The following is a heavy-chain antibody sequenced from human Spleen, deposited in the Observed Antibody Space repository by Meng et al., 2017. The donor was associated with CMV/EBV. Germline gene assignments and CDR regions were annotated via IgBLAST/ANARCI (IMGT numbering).Heavy chain of an antibody. D-gene: IGHD2/OR15-2a*01. V-gene: IGHV3-30*04. CDR1: GFTFSSYA. CDR2: ISYDGSNK. Sequence: GGSLRLSCAASGFTFSSYAMHWVRQAPGKGLEWVAVISYDGSNKYYADSVKGRFTISRDNSKNTLYLQMNSLGGEDTAVYYCARGVSYYFDSWGQGTLVTVSS. J-gene: IGHJ4*02. CDR3: ARGVSYYFDS.